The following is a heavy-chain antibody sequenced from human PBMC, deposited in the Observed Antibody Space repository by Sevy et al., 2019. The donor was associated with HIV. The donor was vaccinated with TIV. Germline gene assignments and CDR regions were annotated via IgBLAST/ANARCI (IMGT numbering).Heavy chain of an antibody. D-gene: IGHD1-26*01. Sequence: GGFLKLSCAASGFKFSDYWMSWVRQSPGKGLEWVATIKQDESEKYYVESVKGRFAISRDNGKNSVSLQMNGLRVEDTPLYYCAREVGALNRRPYYFDSWGQGTLVTVSS. CDR2: IKQDESEK. J-gene: IGHJ4*02. V-gene: IGHV3-7*01. CDR1: GFKFSDYW. CDR3: AREVGALNRRPYYFDS.